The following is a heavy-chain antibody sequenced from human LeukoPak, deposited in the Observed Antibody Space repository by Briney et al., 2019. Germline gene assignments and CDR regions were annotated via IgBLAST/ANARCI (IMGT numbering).Heavy chain of an antibody. J-gene: IGHJ4*02. CDR3: ARSPPIVGIYFYDY. CDR2: ISSSSSYI. V-gene: IGHV3-21*01. Sequence: GGSLRLSCAASGFTFSSYSMNWVRQAPGKGLEWVSSISSSSSYIYYADSVKGRFTISRDNAKNSLYLQMNSLRAEDTAVFYCARSPPIVGIYFYDYWGQGTLVTVSS. D-gene: IGHD2-21*01. CDR1: GFTFSSYS.